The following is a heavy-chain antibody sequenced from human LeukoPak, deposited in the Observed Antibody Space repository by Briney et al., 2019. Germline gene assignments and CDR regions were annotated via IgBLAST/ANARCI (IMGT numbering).Heavy chain of an antibody. CDR2: FDPEDGET. Sequence: ASVKVSCKVSGYTLTELSMHWVRQAPGKGLEWMGGFDPEDGETIYAQKFQGRVTMTEDTSTDTAYMELSSLRSEDTAVYYCATVGLQLALSTFDYWGQGTLVTVSS. J-gene: IGHJ4*02. CDR1: GYTLTELS. V-gene: IGHV1-24*01. CDR3: ATVGLQLALSTFDY. D-gene: IGHD6-13*01.